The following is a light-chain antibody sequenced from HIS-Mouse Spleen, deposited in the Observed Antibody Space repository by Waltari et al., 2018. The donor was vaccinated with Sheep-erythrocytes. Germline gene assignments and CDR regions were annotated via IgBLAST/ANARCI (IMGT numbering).Light chain of an antibody. J-gene: IGLJ3*02. CDR2: EGS. CDR3: CSYAGSSTPWV. CDR1: SSDVGSYNL. V-gene: IGLV2-23*01. Sequence: QSALTQPASVSGSPGQSITISCTGTSSDVGSYNLVSGSQQHPGKAPKLMIYEGSKRPSGVSNRFSGSKSGNTASLTISGLQAEDEADYYCCSYAGSSTPWVFGGGTKLTVL.